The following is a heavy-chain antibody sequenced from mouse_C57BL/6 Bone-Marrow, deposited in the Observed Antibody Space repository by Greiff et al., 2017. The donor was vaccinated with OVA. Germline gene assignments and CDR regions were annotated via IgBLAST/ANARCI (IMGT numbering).Heavy chain of an antibody. D-gene: IGHD2-4*01. CDR1: GYTFTDYY. CDR3: AREDDYGEGWFAY. V-gene: IGHV1-26*01. CDR2: INPNNGGT. J-gene: IGHJ3*01. Sequence: VQLQQSGPELVKPGASVKISCKASGYTFTDYYMNWVKQSHGKSLEWIGDINPNNGGTSYNQKFKGKATLTVDKSSSTAYMELRSLTSEDSAVYYCAREDDYGEGWFAYWGQGTLVTVSA.